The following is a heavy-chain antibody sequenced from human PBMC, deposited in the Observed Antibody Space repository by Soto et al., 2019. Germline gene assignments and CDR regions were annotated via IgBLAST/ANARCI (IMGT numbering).Heavy chain of an antibody. V-gene: IGHV4-59*01. J-gene: IGHJ4*02. CDR1: GGSISSYY. Sequence: SETLSLTCTVSGGSISSYYWSWIRQPPGKGLEWIGYIYYSGSTNYNPSLKSRVTISVDTSKNQFSLKLSSVTAADTAVYYCARVDYDILTGYEQGGYYFDYWGQGTLVTVSS. CDR2: IYYSGST. CDR3: ARVDYDILTGYEQGGYYFDY. D-gene: IGHD3-9*01.